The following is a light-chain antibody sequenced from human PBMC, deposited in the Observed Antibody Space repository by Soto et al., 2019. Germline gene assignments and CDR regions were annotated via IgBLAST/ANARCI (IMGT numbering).Light chain of an antibody. Sequence: QSVLTQPASVSGSPGQSITVSCTGGNSDVAGHNRISWYQQHPGRAPKRLIYNVNERPSGVSGRFSGSKAGNTASLTISGLQPEDEADYYCCSYAGGLTWVFGGGTQLNVL. CDR3: CSYAGGLTWV. J-gene: IGLJ3*02. CDR2: NVN. V-gene: IGLV2-23*02. CDR1: NSDVAGHNR.